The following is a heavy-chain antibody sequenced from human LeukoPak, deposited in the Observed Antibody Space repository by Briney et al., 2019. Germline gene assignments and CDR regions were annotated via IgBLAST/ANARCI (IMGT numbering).Heavy chain of an antibody. Sequence: ASLKVSCKASGYTFTGYYMHWVRQAPGQGLECRGWINPNSAGADYAQKFQCRVTMTRDTSISTAYIEVSRLRSDDTAVYYCARNGGSYSFDYWGQGTLVTVSS. CDR1: GYTFTGYY. CDR2: INPNSAGA. V-gene: IGHV1-2*02. J-gene: IGHJ4*02. D-gene: IGHD1-26*01. CDR3: ARNGGSYSFDY.